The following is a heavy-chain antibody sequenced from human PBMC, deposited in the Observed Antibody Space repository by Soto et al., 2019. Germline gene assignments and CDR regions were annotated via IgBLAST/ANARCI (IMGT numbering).Heavy chain of an antibody. CDR1: GGYFRDYD. V-gene: IGHV4-34*01. J-gene: IGHJ5*02. Sequence: SETLSLTSAVYGGYFRDYDWSWIRQSPGKGLEWIGNINHSGSTNYNPSLKSRVTISVDTSKNQFSLKLSSVTAADTAVYFCARDRDWTPSNWFDPWGQGTLVTVSS. D-gene: IGHD1-1*01. CDR2: INHSGST. CDR3: ARDRDWTPSNWFDP.